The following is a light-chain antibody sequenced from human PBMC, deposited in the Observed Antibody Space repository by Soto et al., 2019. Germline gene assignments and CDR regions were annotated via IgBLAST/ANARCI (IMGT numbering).Light chain of an antibody. CDR3: KSYAGSNTYV. CDR1: KSDIGIYDF. CDR2: EVV. V-gene: IGLV2-8*01. J-gene: IGLJ1*01. Sequence: ALTQPPSASGSPGQSVTISCTGSKSDIGIYDFVSWYQHHPGKAPRLIIYEVVQRPSGVPDRFSGSKSGNTASLTVSGLQAADEADYFCKSYAGSNTYVFGTGTKLTVL.